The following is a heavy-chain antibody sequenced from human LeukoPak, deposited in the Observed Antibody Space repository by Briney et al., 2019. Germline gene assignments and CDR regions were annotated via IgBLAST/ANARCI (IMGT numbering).Heavy chain of an antibody. CDR1: GFTFDDYA. D-gene: IGHD4-23*01. V-gene: IGHV3-9*01. Sequence: GGSLRLSCVASGFTFDDYAMHWVRQAPGKGLEWVSGTSWKSDSVDYADSVKGRFTISRDNAKNSLYLQMNSLRADDTALYYCAKDWSYGGNSWKYFGSWGRGVLVTVSS. J-gene: IGHJ4*02. CDR3: AKDWSYGGNSWKYFGS. CDR2: TSWKSDSV.